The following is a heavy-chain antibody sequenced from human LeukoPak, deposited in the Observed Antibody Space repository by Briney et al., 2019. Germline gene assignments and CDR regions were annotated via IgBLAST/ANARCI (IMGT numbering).Heavy chain of an antibody. CDR2: IYYSGST. J-gene: IGHJ1*01. Sequence: SETLSLTCTVSGGSITNYYWSWIRQPPGKGLEWIGYIYYSGSTNYNPSLKSRVTISVDTSKNQFFLRLRSVTAADTAVYYCARERRYYYGSSAYQPSFLQHWGQGTLVTVSS. V-gene: IGHV4-59*01. CDR1: GGSITNYY. CDR3: ARERRYYYGSSAYQPSFLQH. D-gene: IGHD3-22*01.